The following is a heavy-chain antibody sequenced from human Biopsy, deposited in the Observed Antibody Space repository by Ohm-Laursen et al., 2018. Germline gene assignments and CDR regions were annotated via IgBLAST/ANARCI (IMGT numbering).Heavy chain of an antibody. J-gene: IGHJ6*02. D-gene: IGHD4-17*01. CDR3: AREFYGNGMDV. V-gene: IGHV4-59*01. Sequence: ETLSLTCIVSGGSISSYYWSWIRQPPGEGLEWIGYIYYSGSTNYNPSLKSRVTISIDTSKNQFSLNMSSVTAADTAVYYCAREFYGNGMDVWGQGTTVTVS. CDR2: IYYSGST. CDR1: GGSISSYY.